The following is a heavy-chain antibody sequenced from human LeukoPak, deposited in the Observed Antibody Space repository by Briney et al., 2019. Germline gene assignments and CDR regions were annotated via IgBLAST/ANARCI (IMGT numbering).Heavy chain of an antibody. CDR3: ASAPNENYFDF. CDR2: INQDGSAK. Sequence: GGSLRLSCAASGFPFSIFWMIWVRRAPGRGLEGVANINQDGSAKDYGGSVEGRFTISRDNAKNSLYLQMNSLTAEDTAVYFCASAPNENYFDFWGQGTLVTVSS. CDR1: GFPFSIFW. J-gene: IGHJ4*02. V-gene: IGHV3-7*01.